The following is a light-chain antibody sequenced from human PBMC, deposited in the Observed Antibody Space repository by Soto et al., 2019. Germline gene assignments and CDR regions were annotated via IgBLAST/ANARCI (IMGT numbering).Light chain of an antibody. CDR3: SSYAGSNNLI. V-gene: IGLV2-8*01. J-gene: IGLJ2*01. CDR1: SSDVGGYKC. Sequence: QSALTQPPSASGSPGQSVTISCTGTSSDVGGYKCVSWYQRHPGKAPKLIIYEVSRRPPGVPDRFSGSKSGNTASLTVSGLHAEDEADYYCSSYAGSNNLIFGGGTKLTVL. CDR2: EVS.